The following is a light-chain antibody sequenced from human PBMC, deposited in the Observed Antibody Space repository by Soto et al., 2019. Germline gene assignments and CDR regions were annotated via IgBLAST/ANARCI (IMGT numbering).Light chain of an antibody. CDR3: AAWDDSLTGWV. CDR2: SND. Sequence: QSVLTQPPSASGTPGQRVTISCSGGTSNIGSNTVNWYQQLPGTAPKLLIYSNDQRPSGVPDRFSGSKSGPSASLAISGLQSEDEADYYCAAWDDSLTGWVFSGGTKVTVL. CDR1: TSNIGSNT. V-gene: IGLV1-44*01. J-gene: IGLJ3*02.